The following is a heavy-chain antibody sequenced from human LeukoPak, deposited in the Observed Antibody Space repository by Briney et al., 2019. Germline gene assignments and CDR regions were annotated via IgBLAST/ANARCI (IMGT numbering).Heavy chain of an antibody. Sequence: SETLSLTCTVSGGSIRGYYWNWIRQPAGKGLEWIGRIYSSGYTNYNPSLKNRVSMSVDTSRNQFSLKLTAVTAADTSVYYCARGDHAADYWGPGALVTVSS. CDR2: IYSSGYT. V-gene: IGHV4-4*07. J-gene: IGHJ4*02. CDR3: ARGDHAADY. CDR1: GGSIRGYY.